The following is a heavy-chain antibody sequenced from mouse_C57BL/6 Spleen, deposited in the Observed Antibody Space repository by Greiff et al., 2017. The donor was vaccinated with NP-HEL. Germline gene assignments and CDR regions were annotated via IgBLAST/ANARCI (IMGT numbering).Heavy chain of an antibody. D-gene: IGHD2-4*01. V-gene: IGHV1-15*01. CDR2: IDPETGGT. J-gene: IGHJ2*01. Sequence: VQLQQSGAELVRPGASVTLSCKASGYTFTDYEMHWVKQTPVHGLEWIGAIDPETGGTAYNQKFKGKAILTADKSSSTAYMELRSLTSEDSAVYYCTRYDSYFDHWGQGTTLTVSS. CDR3: TRYDSYFDH. CDR1: GYTFTDYE.